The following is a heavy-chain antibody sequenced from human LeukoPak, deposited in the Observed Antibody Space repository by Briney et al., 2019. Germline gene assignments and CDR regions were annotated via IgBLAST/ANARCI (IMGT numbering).Heavy chain of an antibody. D-gene: IGHD5-18*01. CDR1: GFTFSSYW. CDR2: INSDGSDT. J-gene: IGHJ4*02. V-gene: IGHV3-74*01. Sequence: PGGSLRLSCAASGFTFSSYWMHWVRQAPGKGLVWVSRINSDGSDTNSADSVKGRFTISRDNAKNTVYLQMNSLRAGDTAVYYCVRGLGSGYSYAYGVYWGQGTLVTVSS. CDR3: VRGLGSGYSYAYGVY.